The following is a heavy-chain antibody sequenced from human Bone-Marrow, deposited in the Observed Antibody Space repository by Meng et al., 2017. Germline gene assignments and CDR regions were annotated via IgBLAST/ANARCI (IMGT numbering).Heavy chain of an antibody. J-gene: IGHJ4*02. CDR2: INPKSGDT. Sequence: QVPLVQSGAEGKKPGASVKVSCKPSGSNFPDYYIPWVRRAPGQGLEWMGRINPKSGDTHYAQKFQARVTMTGDTSISTAYMELSGLRSDDTAMYYCARDEDISAAGKLFGDYWGQGTLVTVSS. D-gene: IGHD6-25*01. CDR3: ARDEDISAAGKLFGDY. V-gene: IGHV1-2*06. CDR1: GSNFPDYY.